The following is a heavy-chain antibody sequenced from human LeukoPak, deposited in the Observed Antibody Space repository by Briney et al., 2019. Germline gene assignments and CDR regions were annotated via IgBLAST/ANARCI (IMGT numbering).Heavy chain of an antibody. V-gene: IGHV3-23*01. J-gene: IGHJ4*02. CDR2: ISGSGGST. CDR1: GFTFSSYG. Sequence: GGSLRLSCAASGFTFSSYGMSWVRQAPGKGLEWVSAISGSGGSTYYADSVKGRFTISRDNSKNTLYLQMNSLRAEDTAVYYCARSSRAYYYDSSGYYSDYWGQGTRVTVSS. CDR3: ARSSRAYYYDSSGYYSDY. D-gene: IGHD3-22*01.